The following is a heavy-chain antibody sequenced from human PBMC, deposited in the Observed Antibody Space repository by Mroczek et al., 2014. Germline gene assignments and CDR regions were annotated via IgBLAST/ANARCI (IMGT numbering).Heavy chain of an antibody. CDR2: ISRSGNYI. J-gene: IGHJ4*02. V-gene: IGHV3-21*06. Sequence: VEAGGSRRGLSCAGLWIHVQWSHYELGPARRPGQGLEWVSSISRSGNYIYYTDSVKGRFTISRDNAENSLYLQMNSLRAEDTAVYYCAREILTDTDGYFFDQWGQGTLVTVSS. CDR1: IHVQWSH. D-gene: IGHD2-15*01. CDR3: AREILTDTDGYFFDQ.